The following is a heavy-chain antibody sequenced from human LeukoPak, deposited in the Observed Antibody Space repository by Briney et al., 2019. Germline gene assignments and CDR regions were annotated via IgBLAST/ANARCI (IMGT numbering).Heavy chain of an antibody. CDR3: ARDPVEWEQLLDY. J-gene: IGHJ4*02. Sequence: GGSLRLSCAASGFTFSSYWMNWVRQAPGKGLVWVSRIASDGSSTTYADSVKGRFSISRDNAKNTLYLQMNSLRVEDTAVYYCARDPVEWEQLLDYWGQGTLVTVSS. V-gene: IGHV3-74*01. CDR2: IASDGSST. D-gene: IGHD1-26*01. CDR1: GFTFSSYW.